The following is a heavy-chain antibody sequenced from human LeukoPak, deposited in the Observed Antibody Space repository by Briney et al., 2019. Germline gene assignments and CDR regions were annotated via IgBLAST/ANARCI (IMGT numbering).Heavy chain of an antibody. CDR1: GGSITRNSYY. Sequence: TSETLSLTCTLSGGSITRNSYYWSWIRQPAGKGLEWIEHISTSGSTNYNPSPKSRVTISVHTSKIHPSLNLTSVTAADTALYYCAHNSRGGSYYFDYWGQGILVTVSS. CDR2: ISTSGST. CDR3: AHNSRGGSYYFDY. V-gene: IGHV4-61*09. D-gene: IGHD1-26*01. J-gene: IGHJ4*02.